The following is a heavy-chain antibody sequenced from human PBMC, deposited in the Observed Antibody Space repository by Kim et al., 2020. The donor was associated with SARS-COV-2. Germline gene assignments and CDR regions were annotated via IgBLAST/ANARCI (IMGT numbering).Heavy chain of an antibody. J-gene: IGHJ4*02. CDR2: MFHSGTT. Sequence: SETLSLTCAVSGVSITSATWWTWVRQPPGKGLEWIGEMFHSGTTNYNPSLKSRVTISVDKSKNHFSLNLNSVTAADTAVYYCSGSNGWYRLDYWGQGTLVTVSS. V-gene: IGHV4-4*02. D-gene: IGHD6-19*01. CDR1: GVSITSATW. CDR3: SGSNGWYRLDY.